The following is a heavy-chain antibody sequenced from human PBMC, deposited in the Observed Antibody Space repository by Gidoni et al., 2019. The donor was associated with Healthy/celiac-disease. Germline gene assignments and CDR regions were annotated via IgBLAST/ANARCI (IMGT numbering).Heavy chain of an antibody. Sequence: EVQLLESGGGLVQPGGSLRLSCAATGCTSSSYAMSWVRQAPGKGLEWVSVISGSGGSTYYADSVKGRFTISRDNSENTLYLQMNSRRAEDTAVYYCAKDRAFGVVNPVDFWGQGTLVTVSS. J-gene: IGHJ4*02. CDR2: ISGSGGST. V-gene: IGHV3-23*01. CDR1: GCTSSSYA. CDR3: AKDRAFGVVNPVDF. D-gene: IGHD3-3*01.